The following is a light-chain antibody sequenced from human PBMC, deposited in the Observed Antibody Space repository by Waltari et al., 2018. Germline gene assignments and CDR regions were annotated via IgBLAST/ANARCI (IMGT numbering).Light chain of an antibody. V-gene: IGKV3-20*01. CDR2: GAS. CDR1: QSVSSY. Sequence: EIELTQSPGTLFLSPGERAALSCRASQSVSSYLAWYQQRPGQVPRLIIYGASSRATGIPDRFSGSGSGTDFNLTISRLEPEDFAVYYCQQYGRSPWTFGQGTNVEIK. J-gene: IGKJ1*01. CDR3: QQYGRSPWT.